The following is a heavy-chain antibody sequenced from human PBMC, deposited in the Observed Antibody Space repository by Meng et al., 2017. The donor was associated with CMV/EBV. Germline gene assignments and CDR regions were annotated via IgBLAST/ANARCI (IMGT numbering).Heavy chain of an antibody. CDR2: ISHSGRP. J-gene: IGHJ5*02. CDR1: GDSINNYY. CDR3: ARMDIVTTNFFDP. D-gene: IGHD5-12*01. Sequence: SETLSLTCAVYGDSINNYYWTWIRQPPGKRLEWIGDISHSGRPTYNPSLKSRVSISLDTSKNQLSPKMTSVTAADTAVYYCARMDIVTTNFFDPWGQGTLVTVSS. V-gene: IGHV4-34*01.